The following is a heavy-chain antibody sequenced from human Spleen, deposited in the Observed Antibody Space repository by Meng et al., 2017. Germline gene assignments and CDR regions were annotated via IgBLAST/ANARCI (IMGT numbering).Heavy chain of an antibody. Sequence: AGVWSPWSSVKVTCRSAGYTFTAYCIHWVRQAPGQGLEWMGRINPNSGDTNYAQKFQGRVTMTRDTSISTAYMELSRLISDDTAVYYCARDASCDHWGQGTLVTVSS. CDR3: ARDASCDH. CDR2: INPNSGDT. V-gene: IGHV1-2*06. CDR1: GYTFTAYC. J-gene: IGHJ4*02. D-gene: IGHD3-16*02.